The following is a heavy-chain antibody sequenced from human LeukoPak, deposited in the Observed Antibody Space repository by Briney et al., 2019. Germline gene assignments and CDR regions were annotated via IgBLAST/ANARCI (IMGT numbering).Heavy chain of an antibody. CDR3: ARDGGSITGTTGLFDY. V-gene: IGHV3-21*01. D-gene: IGHD1-7*01. CDR1: GFTFSSYS. J-gene: IGHJ4*02. Sequence: PGGPLRLSCAASGFTFSSYSMNWVRQAPGKWLEWVSSISSSSSYIYYADSLKGRFTISRDNAKNSLYLQMNSLRAEDTAVYYCARDGGSITGTTGLFDYWGQGTLVTVSS. CDR2: ISSSSSYI.